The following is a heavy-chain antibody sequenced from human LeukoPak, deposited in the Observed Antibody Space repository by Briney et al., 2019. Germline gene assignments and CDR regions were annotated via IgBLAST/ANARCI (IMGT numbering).Heavy chain of an antibody. Sequence: GGSLRLSCAASGFTFSSHWLTWVRQAPGKGLEWVANIKHDGSKKNYVDSVKGRFTISRDNAKNSLYLQMNSLRAEDTAVYYCAKHRFESGGYHSTDWGQGTLVTVSS. V-gene: IGHV3-7*03. CDR2: IKHDGSKK. CDR3: AKHRFESGGYHSTD. D-gene: IGHD3-22*01. CDR1: GFTFSSHW. J-gene: IGHJ4*02.